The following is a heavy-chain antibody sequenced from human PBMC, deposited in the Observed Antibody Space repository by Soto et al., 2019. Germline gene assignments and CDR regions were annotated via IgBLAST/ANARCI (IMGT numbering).Heavy chain of an antibody. Sequence: QVHLQQWGAGLVKPSETLSLSCAVYGQSFSGHSWAWIRQPPGKGLKWIGEINESGSTYYNPSLKSRVTISTDTSKNQFSLKLSSVSAADTAAYFCARGSGIVALPGELEDVKYDYWGQGTLVNVSS. D-gene: IGHD1-1*01. V-gene: IGHV4-34*01. CDR2: INESGST. CDR3: ARGSGIVALPGELEDVKYDY. J-gene: IGHJ4*02. CDR1: GQSFSGHS.